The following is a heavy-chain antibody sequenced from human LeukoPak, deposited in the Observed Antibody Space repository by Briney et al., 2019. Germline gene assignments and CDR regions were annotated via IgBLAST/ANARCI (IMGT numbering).Heavy chain of an antibody. Sequence: GESLKISCKGSGYSFTSYWIAWVRQMPGQGLEWMAIIYPGDSDARYSPSFQGQVTISVDKSISTTYLWWSSLKASDTAMYYCARRGWGFGEPKRDHDTFDIWGQGTMVTVSS. J-gene: IGHJ3*02. CDR1: GYSFTSYW. CDR2: IYPGDSDA. D-gene: IGHD3-10*01. CDR3: ARRGWGFGEPKRDHDTFDI. V-gene: IGHV5-51*01.